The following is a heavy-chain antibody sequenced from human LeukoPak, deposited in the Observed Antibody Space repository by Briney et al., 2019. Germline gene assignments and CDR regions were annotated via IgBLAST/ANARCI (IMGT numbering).Heavy chain of an antibody. Sequence: SETLSLTCAVYGGSFSGYYWSWIRQPPGKGLEWIGEINHSGSTNYNPSLKSRVTISVDTSKNQFSLKLSSVTAADTAVYDCARTTEGGYTYDYFYYYYMDVWGKGTTVTISS. CDR3: ARTTEGGYTYDYFYYYYMDV. D-gene: IGHD5-18*01. J-gene: IGHJ6*03. CDR2: INHSGST. V-gene: IGHV4-34*01. CDR1: GGSFSGYY.